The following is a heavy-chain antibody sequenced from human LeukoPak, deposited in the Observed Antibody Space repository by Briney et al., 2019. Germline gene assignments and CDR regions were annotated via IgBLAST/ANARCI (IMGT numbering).Heavy chain of an antibody. CDR2: IIPILDLA. D-gene: IGHD4-17*01. CDR3: ATPSRTEDGDYGVC. CDR1: GYSFIAYG. Sequence: ASVKVSCKASGYSFIAYGLHWVRQAPGHGLEWMGRIIPILDLAHYTQKFQGRLTITADKSTNTSYMELTSLTAEDTAVYYCATPSRTEDGDYGVCWGQGTLVTVSS. J-gene: IGHJ4*02. V-gene: IGHV1-69*04.